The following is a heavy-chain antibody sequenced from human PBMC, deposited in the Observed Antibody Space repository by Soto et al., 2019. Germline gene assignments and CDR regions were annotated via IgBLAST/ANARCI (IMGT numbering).Heavy chain of an antibody. CDR1: GYTFSNYA. CDR2: INAGNGNT. CDR3: ARLNVYYGSGSFPYSYSAMDV. J-gene: IGHJ6*02. Sequence: GALVKVSRKASGYTFSNYAVHWVRQAPEKRLEWMGWINAGNGNTKYSQNFQGRVTITGDTSASTAYMELSSLRSEDTAVYYCARLNVYYGSGSFPYSYSAMDVWGQGTTVPVS. D-gene: IGHD3-10*01. V-gene: IGHV1-3*01.